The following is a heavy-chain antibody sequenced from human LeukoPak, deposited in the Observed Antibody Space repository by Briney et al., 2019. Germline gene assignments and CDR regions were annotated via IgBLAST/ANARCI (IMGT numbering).Heavy chain of an antibody. CDR3: AKMIVGAAQDYFDY. J-gene: IGHJ4*02. D-gene: IGHD1-26*01. Sequence: GGSLRLSCAASGFTFSSYAMSWVRQAPGKGLEWVSAISGSGGSTYYADPVKGRFTVSRDNSRNTLYLHMSGLRAEDTAIYYCAKMIVGAAQDYFDYWGQGTLVTVSS. CDR1: GFTFSSYA. V-gene: IGHV3-23*01. CDR2: ISGSGGST.